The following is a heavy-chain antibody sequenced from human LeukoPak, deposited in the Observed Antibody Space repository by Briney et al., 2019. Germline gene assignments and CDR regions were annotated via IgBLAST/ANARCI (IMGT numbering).Heavy chain of an antibody. CDR1: GFTFSSYS. V-gene: IGHV3-21*01. Sequence: PGGSLRLSCAASGFTFSSYSMNWVRQAPGKGLEWVSSISSSSSYICYADSVKGRFTISRDNAKNSLYLQMNSLRAEDTAVYYCARIEQDGYGDCWGQGTLVTVSS. CDR3: ARIEQDGYGDC. D-gene: IGHD5-24*01. CDR2: ISSSSSYI. J-gene: IGHJ4*02.